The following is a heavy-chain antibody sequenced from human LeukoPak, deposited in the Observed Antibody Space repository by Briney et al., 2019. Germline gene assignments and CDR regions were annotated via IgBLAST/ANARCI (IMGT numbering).Heavy chain of an antibody. D-gene: IGHD7-27*01. CDR2: IHPGRGDT. CDR1: GYTFTGYY. Sequence: ASVKVSCKASGYTFTGYYMHWVRQAPGQGLEWMGWIHPGRGDTNYSQKFQGRVSLTRDTSISTAYMELSRLTSDDTAVYYCARDHNWGPDYWGQGTLVSVS. CDR3: ARDHNWGPDY. V-gene: IGHV1-2*02. J-gene: IGHJ4*02.